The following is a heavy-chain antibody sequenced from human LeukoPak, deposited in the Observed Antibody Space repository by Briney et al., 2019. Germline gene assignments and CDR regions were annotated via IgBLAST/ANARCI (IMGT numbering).Heavy chain of an antibody. CDR2: IYYSGTT. CDR3: ARDTAMVTVDI. V-gene: IGHV4-59*11. CDR1: GGSISSHY. D-gene: IGHD5-18*01. J-gene: IGHJ4*02. Sequence: SETLSLTCTVSGGSISSHYWSWIRQPPGKGLEWIGYIYYSGTTNYNPSLKSRVTISVDTSKNQFSLKLSSVTAADTAVYYCARDTAMVTVDIWGQGTLVTVSS.